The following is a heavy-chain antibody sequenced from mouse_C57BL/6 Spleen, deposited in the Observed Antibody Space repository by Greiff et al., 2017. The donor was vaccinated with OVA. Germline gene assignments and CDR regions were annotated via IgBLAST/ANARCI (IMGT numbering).Heavy chain of an antibody. D-gene: IGHD1-1*01. J-gene: IGHJ1*03. CDR3: ARMTVVDDWYFDV. Sequence: VQLQQSGPGLVQPSQSLSITCTVSGFSLTSYGVHWVRQSPGKGLEWLGVIWSGGSTDYNAAFISRLSISKDNSKSQVFFKMNSLQADDTAIYYCARMTVVDDWYFDVWGTGTTVTVSS. V-gene: IGHV2-2*01. CDR2: IWSGGST. CDR1: GFSLTSYG.